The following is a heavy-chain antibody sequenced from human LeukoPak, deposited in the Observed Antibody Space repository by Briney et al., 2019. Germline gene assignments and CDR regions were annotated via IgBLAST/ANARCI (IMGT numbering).Heavy chain of an antibody. CDR3: FGEGY. CDR1: GFTLSGSA. D-gene: IGHD3-16*01. J-gene: IGHJ4*02. CDR2: ITTKANSYAT. V-gene: IGHV3-73*01. Sequence: GGSLRLSCAASGFTLSGSAMHWVRQASGKGLEWVGRITTKANSYATAYAASVKGRFTISRDDSKNTAYLQMNSLKTEDTAVYYCFGEGYWGQGTLVTVSS.